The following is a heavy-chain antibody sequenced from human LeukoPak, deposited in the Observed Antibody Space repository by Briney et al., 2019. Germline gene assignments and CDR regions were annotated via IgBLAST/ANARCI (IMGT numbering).Heavy chain of an antibody. CDR2: MNPNSGNT. J-gene: IGHJ4*02. Sequence: ASVKVSCKASGYTFTSYDINWVRQATGQGLEWMGWMNPNSGNTGYAQKFQGRVTMTRNTSISTAYMELSSLRSEDTAVYYCARTYDSSGYHDYWGQGTPVTVSS. D-gene: IGHD3-22*01. CDR3: ARTYDSSGYHDY. CDR1: GYTFTSYD. V-gene: IGHV1-8*01.